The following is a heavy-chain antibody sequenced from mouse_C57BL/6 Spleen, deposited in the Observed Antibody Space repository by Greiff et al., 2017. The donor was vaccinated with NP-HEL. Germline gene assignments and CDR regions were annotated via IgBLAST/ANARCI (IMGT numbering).Heavy chain of an antibody. D-gene: IGHD3-3*01. CDR1: GFTFSDYG. CDR3: ARGWDRDAWFAY. CDR2: ISSGSSTI. V-gene: IGHV5-17*01. Sequence: DVMLVESGGGLVKPGGSLKLSCAASGFTFSDYGMHWVRQAPEKGLEWVAYISSGSSTIYYADTVKGRFTISRDNAKNTMFLQMTSLRSEDTAMFYCARGWDRDAWFAYWGQGTLVTVSA. J-gene: IGHJ3*01.